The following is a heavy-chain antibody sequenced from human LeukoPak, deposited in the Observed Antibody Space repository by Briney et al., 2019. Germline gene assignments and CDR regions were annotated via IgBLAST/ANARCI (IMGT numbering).Heavy chain of an antibody. Sequence: SETLSLTCTASGGSISSYYWSWIRQPPGKGLEWIGYIYYSGSTNYNPSLKSRVTISVDTSKNQFSLKLSYVTAADTAVYFCARESSWGNFDYWGQGTLVTVSS. CDR2: IYYSGST. V-gene: IGHV4-59*01. CDR1: GGSISSYY. CDR3: ARESSWGNFDY. D-gene: IGHD7-27*01. J-gene: IGHJ4*02.